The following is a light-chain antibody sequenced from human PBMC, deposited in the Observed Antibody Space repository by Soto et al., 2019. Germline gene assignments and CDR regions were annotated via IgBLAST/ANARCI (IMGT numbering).Light chain of an antibody. CDR3: SSFSSITREV. CDR2: EVS. J-gene: IGLJ2*01. Sequence: QSALTQPASVSGSPGQSITISCTGTSSDVGGYIYVSWYQQHPGKTPKLMIYEVSNRPSGVSHRFSGSKSGNTASLTISGLQTEDEADYYCSSFSSITREVFGGGTKRNVL. CDR1: SSDVGGYIY. V-gene: IGLV2-14*01.